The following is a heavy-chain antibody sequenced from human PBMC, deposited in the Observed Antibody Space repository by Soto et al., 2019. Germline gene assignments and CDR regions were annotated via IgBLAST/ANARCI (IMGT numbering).Heavy chain of an antibody. CDR3: ARTTAVPNTLRSRYFFDY. CDR2: VYYSGTT. D-gene: IGHD4-17*01. J-gene: IGHJ4*02. Sequence: SETLSLPCSVSGSSVSNKTYYWSWIRQPPGKRLEWIGYVYYSGTTNYNPSLKSRVTISVDLSKNQFSLRLSSVTTADTALYYCARTTAVPNTLRSRYFFDYWGQGTLVTVSS. CDR1: GSSVSNKTYY. V-gene: IGHV4-61*01.